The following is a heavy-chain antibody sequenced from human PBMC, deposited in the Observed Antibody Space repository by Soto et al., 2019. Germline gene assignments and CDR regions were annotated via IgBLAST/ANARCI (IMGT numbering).Heavy chain of an antibody. J-gene: IGHJ4*02. V-gene: IGHV3-7*05. CDR3: AAWPLSSWFDY. Sequence: EVQLVESGGGLVQPGESLRLSCVGSGFTFNSYWKGWVRQAPGKGPQWVANIGRDGSEKSYVDSLKGRFTISRDNARRSVHLQMNSLGVEDTAVYYCAAWPLSSWFDYWGRGILVTVSS. D-gene: IGHD6-13*01. CDR1: GFTFNSYW. CDR2: IGRDGSEK.